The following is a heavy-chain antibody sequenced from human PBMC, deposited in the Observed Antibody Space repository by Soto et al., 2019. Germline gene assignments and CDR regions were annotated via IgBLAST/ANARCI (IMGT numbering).Heavy chain of an antibody. CDR3: VRSSYGSGSYYISYFDY. J-gene: IGHJ4*02. Sequence: SQTLSLTCAISGDSVSSNSAAWNWIRQSPSRGLEWLGRTYYRSKWYNDYAVSVKSRITINPDTSKNQFSLQLNSVTPEDTAVYYCVRSSYGSGSYYISYFDYWGQGTLVTVSS. CDR2: TYYRSKWYN. CDR1: GDSVSSNSAA. D-gene: IGHD3-10*01. V-gene: IGHV6-1*01.